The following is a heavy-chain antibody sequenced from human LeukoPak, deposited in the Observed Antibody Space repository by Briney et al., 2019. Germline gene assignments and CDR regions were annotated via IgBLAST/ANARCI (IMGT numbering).Heavy chain of an antibody. CDR2: ISSSSSYI. Sequence: GGSLRLPCAASGFTFSSYSMNWVRQAPGKGLEWVSSISSSSSYIYYADSVKGRFTISRDNAKSSLYLQMNSLRAEDTAVYYCARDRGFMWLDDYWGQGTLVTVSS. D-gene: IGHD6-19*01. CDR3: ARDRGFMWLDDY. CDR1: GFTFSSYS. V-gene: IGHV3-21*01. J-gene: IGHJ4*02.